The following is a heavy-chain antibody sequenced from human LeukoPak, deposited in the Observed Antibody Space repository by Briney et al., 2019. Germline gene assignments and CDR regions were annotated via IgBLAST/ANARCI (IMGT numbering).Heavy chain of an antibody. Sequence: TSETLSLTCTVSGGSVSSGSYYWSWIRQPPGKGLEWIGYIYYSGSTNYNPSLKSRVTISVDTSKNQFSLKLSSVTAADTAIYYCARAVISFGGTIAKGFDCWGQGTLGTVSA. J-gene: IGHJ4*02. V-gene: IGHV4-61*01. CDR3: ARAVISFGGTIAKGFDC. CDR2: IYYSGST. D-gene: IGHD3-16*02. CDR1: GGSVSSGSYY.